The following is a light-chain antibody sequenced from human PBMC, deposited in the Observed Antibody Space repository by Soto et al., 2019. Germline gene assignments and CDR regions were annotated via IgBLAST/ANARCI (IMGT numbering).Light chain of an antibody. CDR1: SSNIGTNT. J-gene: IGLJ2*01. V-gene: IGLV1-44*01. Sequence: QSVPTQAPSASGTPGQRVTISCSGSSSNIGTNTVNWYQQLPGTAPKLLIYNDNQRPSGVPDRFSGSKSDTSASLAISGLKSDDEADYYCAAWDGSLKGVVFGGGTKLTVL. CDR2: NDN. CDR3: AAWDGSLKGVV.